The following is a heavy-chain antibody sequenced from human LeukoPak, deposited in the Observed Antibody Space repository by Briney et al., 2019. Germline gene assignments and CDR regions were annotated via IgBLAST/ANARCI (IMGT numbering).Heavy chain of an antibody. Sequence: PGGSLRLSCAASGFTFRTYWMTWVRQAPGKGLVWVANIKEDGSQKYYVDSVKGRFTISLDNAKNSLYLQLNSLRVEDTGVYYCVRALPSSKGYGMDVWGPGTTVTVSS. CDR1: GFTFRTYW. CDR3: VRALPSSKGYGMDV. J-gene: IGHJ6*02. CDR2: IKEDGSQK. V-gene: IGHV3-7*04.